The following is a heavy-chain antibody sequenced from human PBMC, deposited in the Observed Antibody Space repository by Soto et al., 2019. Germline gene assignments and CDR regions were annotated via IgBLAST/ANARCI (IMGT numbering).Heavy chain of an antibody. CDR2: IYYSGST. J-gene: IGHJ4*02. D-gene: IGHD3-3*01. Sequence: PSETLSLTCTVSGGSIGSYYWSWIRQPPGKGLEWIGYIYYSGSTNYNPSLKSRVTISVDTSKNQFSLKLSSVTAADTAVYYCARGVRFLEWFNENYFAYGGQGTLVTVSP. CDR3: ARGVRFLEWFNENYFAY. CDR1: GGSIGSYY. V-gene: IGHV4-59*01.